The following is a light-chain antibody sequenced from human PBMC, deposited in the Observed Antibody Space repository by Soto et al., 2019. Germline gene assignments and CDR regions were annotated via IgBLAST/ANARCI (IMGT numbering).Light chain of an antibody. J-gene: IGKJ2*01. V-gene: IGKV2-30*01. CDR1: QSLAYIDGNTY. CDR3: VHGTHWPPYT. CDR2: KVA. Sequence: EVVMTQSPLSLPVTLGQPASISCRSSQSLAYIDGNTYLSWFQQRPGQSPRRLIYKVANRESGAHDRFIGRGSGTDFTLKISGVQAEYVGVYYCVHGTHWPPYTFGQGNKLEI.